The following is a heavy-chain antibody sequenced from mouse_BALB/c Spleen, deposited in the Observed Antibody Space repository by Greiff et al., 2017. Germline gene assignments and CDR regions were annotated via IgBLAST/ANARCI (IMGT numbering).Heavy chain of an antibody. CDR1: GYTFTSYW. D-gene: IGHD2-14*01. CDR3: TREGYFD. V-gene: IGHV1-69*02. Sequence: QVQLQQPGAELVRPGASVKLSCKASGYTFTSYWINWVKQRPGQGLEWIGNIYPSDSYTNYNQKFKDKATLTVDKSSSTAYMQLSSPTSEDSAVYYCTREGYFDWGQGTTLTVSS. J-gene: IGHJ2*01. CDR2: IYPSDSYT.